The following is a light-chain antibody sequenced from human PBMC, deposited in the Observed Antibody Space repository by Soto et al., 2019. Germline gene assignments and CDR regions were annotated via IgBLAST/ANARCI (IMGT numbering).Light chain of an antibody. CDR2: AAS. V-gene: IGKV1-8*01. J-gene: IGKJ1*01. Sequence: AIRMTQSPSSFSASTGDRVTITCRASQGISSYLAWYQQKPGKAPKLLIYAASTLQSGVPSRFSGSGSGTDFTLTISSLQSEDFAVYYCQQYNNWWTFGQGTKVDI. CDR3: QQYNNWWT. CDR1: QGISSY.